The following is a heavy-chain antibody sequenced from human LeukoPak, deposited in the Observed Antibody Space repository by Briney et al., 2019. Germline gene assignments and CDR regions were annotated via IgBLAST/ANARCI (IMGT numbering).Heavy chain of an antibody. CDR2: IYTSGNT. CDR3: ARTSGSYSFYFDY. CDR1: GFTVSSKY. J-gene: IGHJ4*02. D-gene: IGHD3-10*01. V-gene: IGHV3-53*01. Sequence: GGSLRLSCACSGFTVSSKYMSWVRQAPGKGLEWVSVIYTSGNTYYADSVKGRFTISRDDSKNTLYLQMSTLRAEDTAVYYCARTSGSYSFYFDYWGLGTLVTVSS.